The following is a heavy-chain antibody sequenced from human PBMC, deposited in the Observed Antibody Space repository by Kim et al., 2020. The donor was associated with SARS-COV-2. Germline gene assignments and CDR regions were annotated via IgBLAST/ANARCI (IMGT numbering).Heavy chain of an antibody. V-gene: IGHV3-30*18. CDR1: GFTFSSYG. D-gene: IGHD5-12*01. Sequence: GGSLRLSCAASGFTFSSYGMHWVRQAPGKGLEWVAVITYDGSNKYYADSANGRFTISRDNSKNTLYLQMNSLRAEDTAVYYCTNLDIVSYRGDHWGQGTLVTVSS. CDR2: ITYDGSNK. CDR3: TNLDIVSYRGDH. J-gene: IGHJ4*02.